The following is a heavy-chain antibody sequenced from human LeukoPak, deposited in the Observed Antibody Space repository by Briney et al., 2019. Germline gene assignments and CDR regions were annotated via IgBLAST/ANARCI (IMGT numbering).Heavy chain of an antibody. V-gene: IGHV1-18*01. CDR3: ASPLPEYSSGWYPLFKDYYYYYGMDV. CDR2: ISAYNGNT. CDR1: GYTFTSYG. J-gene: IGHJ6*02. Sequence: GASVKVSCKASGYTFTSYGISWVRQAPGQGLEWMGWISAYNGNTNYAQRLQGRVTMTTDTSTSTAYMELRSLRSDDTAVYYCASPLPEYSSGWYPLFKDYYYYYGMDVWGQGTTVTVSS. D-gene: IGHD6-19*01.